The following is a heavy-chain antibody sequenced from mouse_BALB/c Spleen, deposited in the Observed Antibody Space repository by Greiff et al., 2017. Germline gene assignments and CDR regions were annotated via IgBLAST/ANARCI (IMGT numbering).Heavy chain of an antibody. CDR1: GYTFTSYV. Sequence: VQLQQSGPELVKPGASVKMSCKASGYTFTSYVMHWVKQKPGQGLEWIGYINPYNDGTKYNEKFKGKATLTSDKSSSTAYMELSSLTSEDSAVYYCARGYGSSPYYAMDYWGQGTSVTVSS. V-gene: IGHV1-14*01. J-gene: IGHJ4*01. D-gene: IGHD1-1*01. CDR2: INPYNDGT. CDR3: ARGYGSSPYYAMDY.